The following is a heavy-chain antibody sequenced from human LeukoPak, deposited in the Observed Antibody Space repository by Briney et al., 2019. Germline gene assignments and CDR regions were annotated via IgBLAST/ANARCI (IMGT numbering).Heavy chain of an antibody. CDR2: ISGNEYNI. V-gene: IGHV3-23*01. J-gene: IGHJ4*02. D-gene: IGHD3-3*01. Sequence: GGSLRLSCVVSGFTVGVYSMRWVRQVPGKGLEWVASISGNEYNIKYAESVKGRFTVARDNAITKLYLEMKSLSTDDTAIYYCTKGPGGVGLARPSVLGVVDSCGQGTLVTVPS. CDR3: TKGPGGVGLARPSVLGVVDS. CDR1: GFTVGVYS.